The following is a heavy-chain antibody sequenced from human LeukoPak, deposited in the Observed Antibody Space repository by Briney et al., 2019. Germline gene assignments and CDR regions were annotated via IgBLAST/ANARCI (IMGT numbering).Heavy chain of an antibody. CDR1: GGSLSSYY. CDR2: IFYSGST. CDR3: ARSGTLTGYLY. Sequence: PSETLPLTCTVSGGSLSSYYWTWIRQPPGKGLEWIGYIFYSGSTNYNPSLKSRVTMSVDTSKNQFSLKLNSVTAADTAVYYCARSGTLTGYLYWGQGALVTVSS. D-gene: IGHD3-9*01. V-gene: IGHV4-59*01. J-gene: IGHJ4*02.